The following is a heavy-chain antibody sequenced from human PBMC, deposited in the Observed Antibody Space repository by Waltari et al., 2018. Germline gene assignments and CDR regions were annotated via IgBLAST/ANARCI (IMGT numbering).Heavy chain of an antibody. J-gene: IGHJ4*02. CDR2: IISGGVAM. V-gene: IGHV3-48*03. CDR3: ARNRKIVAAGWGRDLDY. D-gene: IGHD6-13*01. CDR1: GFTFSIYE. Sequence: EVQLVESGGGLVQPGGSLRLSCAVSGFTFSIYEMSWVRQAPGKGLEWVSYIISGGVAMYYANSVKGRFTVSRDNAQDSLYLQMNSLRVEDTAFYYCARNRKIVAAGWGRDLDYWGRGTLVTVSS.